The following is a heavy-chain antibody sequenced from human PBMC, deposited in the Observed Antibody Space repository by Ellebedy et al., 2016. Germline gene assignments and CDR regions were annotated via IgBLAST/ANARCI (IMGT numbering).Heavy chain of an antibody. J-gene: IGHJ4*02. Sequence: GGSLRLXXAGSGFTFGDYVMNWVRQAPGMGLEWVSYSIASSGNTYYADSVKGRFSISRDNAKNSLHLQMNSLRAEDTAVYYCARDPDTASKIDYWGQGTLVTVSS. D-gene: IGHD5-18*01. V-gene: IGHV3-21*01. CDR1: GFTFGDYV. CDR2: SIASSGNT. CDR3: ARDPDTASKIDY.